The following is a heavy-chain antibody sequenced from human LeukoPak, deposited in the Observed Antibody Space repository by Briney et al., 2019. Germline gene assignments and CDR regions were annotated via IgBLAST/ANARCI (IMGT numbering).Heavy chain of an antibody. CDR1: RFTFSGSA. CDR2: IRSKANSYAT. D-gene: IGHD2-15*01. CDR3: AKASAGSDPPYSAFDI. V-gene: IGHV3-73*01. Sequence: GGSLRLSCAASRFTFSGSAMHWVRQASGKGLEWVGRIRSKANSYATAYAASVKGRFTISRDNSKNTLYLQMNSLRAEDTAVYYCAKASAGSDPPYSAFDIWGQGTMVTVSS. J-gene: IGHJ3*02.